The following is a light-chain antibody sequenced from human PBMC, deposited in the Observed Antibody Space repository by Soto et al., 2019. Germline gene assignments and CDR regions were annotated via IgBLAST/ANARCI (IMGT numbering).Light chain of an antibody. Sequence: QPVLTQPASVSGSPGQSITISCTGTSSDVGSYNLVSWYQQHPGKAPKLMIYEGNKWPSGVSNRFSGSKSGNTASLTISGLQAEDEADYYCCSYAGSSTWVFGGGTKLTVL. CDR2: EGN. CDR1: SSDVGSYNL. CDR3: CSYAGSSTWV. V-gene: IGLV2-23*01. J-gene: IGLJ3*02.